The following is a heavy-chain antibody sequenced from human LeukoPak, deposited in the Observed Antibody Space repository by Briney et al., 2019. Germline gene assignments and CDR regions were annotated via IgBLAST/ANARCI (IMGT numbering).Heavy chain of an antibody. CDR1: GGSISSYY. CDR3: ARGRMVRGSIDFDY. Sequence: PSETLSLTCTVSGGSISSYYWSWIRQPPGKGLEWIGEINHSGSTNYNPSLKSRVTISVDTSKNQFSLKLSSVTAADTAVYYCARGRMVRGSIDFDYWGQGTLVTVSS. D-gene: IGHD3-10*01. J-gene: IGHJ4*02. CDR2: INHSGST. V-gene: IGHV4-34*01.